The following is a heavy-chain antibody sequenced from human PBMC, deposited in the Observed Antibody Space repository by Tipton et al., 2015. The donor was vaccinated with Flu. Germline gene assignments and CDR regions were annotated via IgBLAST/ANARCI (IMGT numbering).Heavy chain of an antibody. D-gene: IGHD1-26*01. J-gene: IGHJ3*02. V-gene: IGHV3-7*01. CDR2: INQDGSEK. CDR3: ASLRGSGSYSRYAFDI. Sequence: GSLRLSCAASGFTFSRYYMSWVRQAPGKGLEGVANINQDGSEKYSVDSVKGRFTISRDNAKNSLYLQMNSLRAEDTAVYYCASLRGSGSYSRYAFDIWGQGTMVTVSS. CDR1: GFTFSRYY.